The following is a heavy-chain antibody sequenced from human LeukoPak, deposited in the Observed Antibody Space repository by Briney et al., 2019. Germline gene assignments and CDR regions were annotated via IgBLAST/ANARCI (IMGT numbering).Heavy chain of an antibody. V-gene: IGHV3-48*01. D-gene: IGHD2-2*01. J-gene: IGHJ4*02. CDR3: VRDRTSHGDY. CDR2: ISISSSAI. Sequence: GGSLRLSCAASGFTFSSYSMNWVRQAPGKGLEWVSYISISSSAIYYADSVKGRFTISRDNAKNSLFLQMNSLRAEDTAVYYCVRDRTSHGDYWGQGTLVTVSS. CDR1: GFTFSSYS.